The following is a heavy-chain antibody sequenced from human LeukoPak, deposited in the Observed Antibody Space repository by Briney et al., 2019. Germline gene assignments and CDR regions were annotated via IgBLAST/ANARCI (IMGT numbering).Heavy chain of an antibody. J-gene: IGHJ4*02. CDR1: GYTFTSYD. D-gene: IGHD6-19*01. CDR2: MNPNSGNT. V-gene: IGHV1-8*01. Sequence: ASVTVSCKASGYTFTSYDINWVRQATGQGLEWMGWMNPNSGNTGYAQKLQGRVTMTTDTPTSTAYMELRSLRSDDTAVYYCARSVAGTQEFDYWGQGTLVTVSS. CDR3: ARSVAGTQEFDY.